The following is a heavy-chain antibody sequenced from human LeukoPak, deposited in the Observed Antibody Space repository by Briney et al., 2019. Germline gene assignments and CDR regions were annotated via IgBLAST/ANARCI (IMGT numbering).Heavy chain of an antibody. J-gene: IGHJ4*02. CDR1: LDSTTSNF. V-gene: IGHV4-4*02. D-gene: IGHD1-14*01. CDR3: AREILGGFNPGAY. Sequence: PSETLSLTCTVSLDSTTSNFWSWVRQPPGKGLEWIGEIHRSGSPNYNPSLQSRVTISIDRSRNQLALELSSVTAADTAVYYCAREILGGFNPGAYWGQGTLVTVSS. CDR2: IHRSGSP.